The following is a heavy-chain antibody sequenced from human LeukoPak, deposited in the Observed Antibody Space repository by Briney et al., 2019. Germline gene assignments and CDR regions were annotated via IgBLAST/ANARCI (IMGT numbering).Heavy chain of an antibody. D-gene: IGHD6-13*01. V-gene: IGHV4-39*01. CDR3: ARHGRAGAGANWFDP. J-gene: IGHJ5*02. CDR2: VYYSGST. CDR1: GGSISSSSYY. Sequence: PSETLSLTCTVSGGSISSSSYYWGWIRQPPGKGLVWIGSVYYSGSTYYNPSLKSRVTISVDTSKNQFSLKLSSVTAAETAVYYCARHGRAGAGANWFDPWGQGTLVTVSS.